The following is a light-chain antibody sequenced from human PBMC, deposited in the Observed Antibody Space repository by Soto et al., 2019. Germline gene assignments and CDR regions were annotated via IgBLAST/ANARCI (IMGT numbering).Light chain of an antibody. V-gene: IGKV1-5*01. J-gene: IGKJ1*01. CDR3: LQDYDYPRT. Sequence: DIQMTQSPSTLSASVGDRVTITCRASQTISSWLAWYQQKPGKAPKFLIYAASRLHSGVPSRFSGSGSGTDFTLTISSLQPEDFATYYCLQDYDYPRTFGQATKVDIK. CDR2: AAS. CDR1: QTISSW.